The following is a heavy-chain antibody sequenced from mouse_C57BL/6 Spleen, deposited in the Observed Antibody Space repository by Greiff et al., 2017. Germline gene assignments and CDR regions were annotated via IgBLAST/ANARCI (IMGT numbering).Heavy chain of an antibody. D-gene: IGHD2-1*01. CDR2: IYPGDGDT. CDR1: GYAFSSSW. J-gene: IGHJ1*03. CDR3: AREGGGNWGYFDV. Sequence: QVQLQQSGPELVKPGASVKISCKASGYAFSSSWMNWVKQRPGKGLEWIGRIYPGDGDTNYNGKFKGKATLTADKSSSTAYMQLRSLTSEDSAVYFCAREGGGNWGYFDVWGTGTTVTVSS. V-gene: IGHV1-82*01.